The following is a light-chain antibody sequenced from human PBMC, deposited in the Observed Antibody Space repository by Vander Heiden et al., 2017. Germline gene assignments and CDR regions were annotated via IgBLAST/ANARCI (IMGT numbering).Light chain of an antibody. J-gene: IGKJ1*01. CDR2: DVS. V-gene: IGKV3-20*01. CDR1: RSVSSVF. CDR3: QQYASSRT. Sequence: EVVLTQSPGTLSLSPGERATLSCRASRSVSSVFLAWYQQKPGQAPRLLVYDVSTRATGIPDRFSGSGSGTDFTLTIRRLEPEDSAVYYCQQYASSRTFGQGTKVEI.